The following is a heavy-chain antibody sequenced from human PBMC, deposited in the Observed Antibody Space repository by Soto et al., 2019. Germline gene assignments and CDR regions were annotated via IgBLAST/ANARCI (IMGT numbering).Heavy chain of an antibody. CDR3: AGPRRGVIAVAGKLVHDAFDI. D-gene: IGHD6-19*01. V-gene: IGHV1-69*13. J-gene: IGHJ3*02. Sequence: SVKVSCKASGGTFSSYAISWVRQAPGQGLEWKGGIIPIFGTANYAQKFQGRVTITADESTSTAYMELSSLRSEDTAVYYCAGPRRGVIAVAGKLVHDAFDIWGQGTMVTVSS. CDR1: GGTFSSYA. CDR2: IIPIFGTA.